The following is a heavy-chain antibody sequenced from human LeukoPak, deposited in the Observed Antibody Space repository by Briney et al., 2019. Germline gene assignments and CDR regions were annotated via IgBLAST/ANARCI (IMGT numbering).Heavy chain of an antibody. CDR2: MNPNSGNT. V-gene: IGHV1-8*01. CDR1: GYTFTSYD. D-gene: IGHD3-3*01. Sequence: ASVKVSCKASGYTFTSYDINWVRQATGQGLEWMGWMNPNSGNTGYAQKFQGRVTMTRNTSISTAYMELSSLRSEDTAVYYCASWDFWSGHYLVWGQGTLVTVSS. J-gene: IGHJ4*02. CDR3: ASWDFWSGHYLV.